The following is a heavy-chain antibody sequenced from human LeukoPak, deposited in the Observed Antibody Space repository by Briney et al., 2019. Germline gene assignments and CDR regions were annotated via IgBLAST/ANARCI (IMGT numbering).Heavy chain of an antibody. CDR2: ISYDGTNK. V-gene: IGHV3-30*18. D-gene: IGHD1-26*01. CDR1: GFTFSSYG. J-gene: IGHJ4*02. CDR3: AKDQVGASDY. Sequence: GGSLRLSCAASGFTFSSYGMHWVRQAPGKGLEWVAVISYDGTNKYYADSVKGRFTLSRDNSKNTLYLQMNSLRAEDTAVYYCAKDQVGASDYWGQGTLVTVSS.